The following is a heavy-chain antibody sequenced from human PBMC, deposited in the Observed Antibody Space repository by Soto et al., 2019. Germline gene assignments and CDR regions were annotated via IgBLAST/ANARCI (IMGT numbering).Heavy chain of an antibody. CDR3: AKVEGARLLTRFVVVGYYGMDV. J-gene: IGHJ6*02. V-gene: IGHV3-11*01. CDR2: ISSSSSSI. Sequence: GGSLRLSCAASGFTFSDYYMSWIRQTPGKGLEWISYISSSSSSIYYADSVRGRFTISRDNAKNTLYLQMNSLRAEDTAVYYCAKVEGARLLTRFVVVGYYGMDVWGQGTTVTVSS. CDR1: GFTFSDYY. D-gene: IGHD2-21*01.